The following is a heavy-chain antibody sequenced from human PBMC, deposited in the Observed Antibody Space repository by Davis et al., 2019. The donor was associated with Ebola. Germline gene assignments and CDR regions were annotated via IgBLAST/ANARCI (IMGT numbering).Heavy chain of an antibody. CDR1: GGSISSYY. D-gene: IGHD3-3*01. V-gene: IGHV4-59*01. CDR2: IYYSGST. J-gene: IGHJ5*02. CDR3: ARVGYDFWSGYASGNWFDP. Sequence: MPGGSLRLSCTVSGGSISSYYWSWIRQPPGKGLEWIGYIYYSGSTNYNPSLKSRVTISVDTSKNQFSLKLSSVTAADTAVYYCARVGYDFWSGYASGNWFDPWGQGTLVTVSS.